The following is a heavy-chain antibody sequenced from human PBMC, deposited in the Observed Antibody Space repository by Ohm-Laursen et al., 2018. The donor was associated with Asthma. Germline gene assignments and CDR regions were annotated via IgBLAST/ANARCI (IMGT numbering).Heavy chain of an antibody. V-gene: IGHV3-23*01. CDR3: ARDLGSGIWNYVFVY. Sequence: SLRLSCSASGFTFSSYAMHWVRQAPGKGLEWVSAISGSGGSTYYADPVKGRFTISRDNSKNTLYLQMNSLRAEDTAVYYCARDLGSGIWNYVFVYWGQGTLVTVSS. J-gene: IGHJ4*02. D-gene: IGHD1-7*01. CDR2: ISGSGGST. CDR1: GFTFSSYA.